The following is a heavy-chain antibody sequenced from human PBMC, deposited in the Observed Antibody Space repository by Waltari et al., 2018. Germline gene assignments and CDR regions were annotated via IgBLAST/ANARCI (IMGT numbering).Heavy chain of an antibody. Sequence: EVQLVESGGGLVKPGGSLRLSCAASGFTFSSYSMNWVRQAPGKGLEWVSSISSSSSYIYYADSVKGRFTISRDNAKNSLYLQMNSLRAEDTAVYYCARDGGVYAKSFDYWGREPWSPSPQ. CDR3: ARDGGVYAKSFDY. CDR1: GFTFSSYS. V-gene: IGHV3-21*01. J-gene: IGHJ4*02. CDR2: ISSSSSYI. D-gene: IGHD2-8*01.